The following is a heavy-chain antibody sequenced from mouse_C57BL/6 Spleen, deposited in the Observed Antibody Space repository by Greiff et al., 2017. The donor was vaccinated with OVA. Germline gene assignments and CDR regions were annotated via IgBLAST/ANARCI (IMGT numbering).Heavy chain of an antibody. CDR3: TYRRGYFDV. V-gene: IGHV1-15*01. CDR2: IDHDTGGN. D-gene: IGHD2-14*01. J-gene: IGHJ1*03. Sequence: VKLQESGAELVRPGASVTLSCKASGYSFTDYELNWMKQTPVEGLEWIGAIDHDTGGNAYNQKFKGNAILTADKSSSTAYMELRSLTSEDSAVYYCTYRRGYFDVWGKGTPVTVSS. CDR1: GYSFTDYE.